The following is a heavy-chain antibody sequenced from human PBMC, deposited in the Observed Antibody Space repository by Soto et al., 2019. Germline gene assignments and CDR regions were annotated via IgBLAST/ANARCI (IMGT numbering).Heavy chain of an antibody. D-gene: IGHD2-15*01. V-gene: IGHV3-30-3*01. CDR3: ARLGEYGGNCMAGY. Sequence: QVQLVESGGGVVQPGRSLRLSCAASGFTFSSYAMHWVRQAPGKGLEWVAVISYDGSNKYYADSVKGRFTISRDNSKNTLYLQMNSLRAEDTAVYYCARLGEYGGNCMAGYWGQGTLVTVSS. J-gene: IGHJ4*02. CDR1: GFTFSSYA. CDR2: ISYDGSNK.